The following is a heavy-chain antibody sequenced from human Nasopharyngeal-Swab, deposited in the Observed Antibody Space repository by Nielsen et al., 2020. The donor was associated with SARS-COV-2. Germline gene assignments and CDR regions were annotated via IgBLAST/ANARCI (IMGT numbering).Heavy chain of an antibody. Sequence: SETLSLTCTVSGGSISSYYWSWIRQPPGKGLEWIGYIYYSGSTNYHPSLKSRVTISVDTSKNQFSLKLSSVTAADTAVYYCARARYCSSTSCYYAGGMDVWGQGTTVTVSS. CDR3: ARARYCSSTSCYYAGGMDV. CDR1: GGSISSYY. J-gene: IGHJ6*02. D-gene: IGHD2-2*01. V-gene: IGHV4-59*01. CDR2: IYYSGST.